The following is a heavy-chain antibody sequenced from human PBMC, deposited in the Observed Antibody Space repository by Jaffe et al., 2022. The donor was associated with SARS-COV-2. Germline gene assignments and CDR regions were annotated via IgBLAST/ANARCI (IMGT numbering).Heavy chain of an antibody. V-gene: IGHV3-23*04. CDR1: RFTFSGYA. CDR3: AVSYCGSECYSGLQS. CDR2: INGRGDRT. J-gene: IGHJ5*02. Sequence: EVQLEESGGGLVQPGGSLRLSCATSRFTFSGYAMSWVRQAPGKGLEWVSSINGRGDRTYYADSVKGRLTISRDNSKNTLYLQMRSLRAEDTAVYYCAVSYCGSECYSGLQSWGQGTLVTVSS. D-gene: IGHD2-21*01.